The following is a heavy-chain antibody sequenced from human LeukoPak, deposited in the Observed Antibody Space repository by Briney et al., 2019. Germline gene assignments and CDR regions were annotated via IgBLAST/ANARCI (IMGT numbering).Heavy chain of an antibody. CDR1: GLTIGSRY. D-gene: IGHD6-13*01. J-gene: IGHJ5*02. Sequence: GGSLRLSCVASGLTIGSRYMSWVRQAPGKGLEWVSFIYNDGNTYYADSVKGRFSISRDSSRNTLFLQMNSLRVEDTAVYYCAGDTHSSNWYDHWGQGTLVTVSS. V-gene: IGHV3-53*01. CDR3: AGDTHSSNWYDH. CDR2: IYNDGNT.